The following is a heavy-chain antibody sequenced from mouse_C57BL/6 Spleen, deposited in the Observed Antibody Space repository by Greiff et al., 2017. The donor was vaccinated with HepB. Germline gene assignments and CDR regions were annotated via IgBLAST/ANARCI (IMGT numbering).Heavy chain of an antibody. CDR1: GYTFTDYY. CDR3: ARDGANWAVYYAMDH. V-gene: IGHV1-76*01. D-gene: IGHD4-1*01. CDR2: IYPGSGNT. Sequence: VKLMESGAELVRPGASVKLSCKASGYTFTDYYINWVKQRPGQGLEWIARIYPGSGNTYYNEKFKGKATLTAEKSSSTAYMQLSSLTSEDSAVYFCARDGANWAVYYAMDHWGQGTSVTVSS. J-gene: IGHJ4*01.